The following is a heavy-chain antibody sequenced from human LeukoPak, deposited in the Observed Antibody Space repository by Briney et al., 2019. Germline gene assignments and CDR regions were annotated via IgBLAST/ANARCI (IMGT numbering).Heavy chain of an antibody. CDR3: ATTIVLTGYYQPGDY. CDR2: ISGSGGRT. V-gene: IGHV3-23*01. CDR1: GFTFSSYW. D-gene: IGHD3-9*01. Sequence: PGGSLRLSCAASGFTFSSYWMHWVRQAPGKGLEWVSAISGSGGRTYYADSVKGRFTISRDNSKNTVYMQMNSLRAEDTAVYYCATTIVLTGYYQPGDYWGQGTLVTVSS. J-gene: IGHJ4*02.